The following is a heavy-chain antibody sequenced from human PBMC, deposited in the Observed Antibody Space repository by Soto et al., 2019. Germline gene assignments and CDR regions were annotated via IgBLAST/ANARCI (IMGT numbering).Heavy chain of an antibody. V-gene: IGHV4-4*07. Sequence: SETLSLTCTVSGGSISSYYWSLIRQPAGKGLEWIGRIYTSGSTNYNPSLKSRVTMSVDTSKNQFSLKLSSVTAADTAVYYCARARQQLVRGNYYYYGMEVWGKGTKVTVSS. CDR2: IYTSGST. CDR1: GGSISSYY. D-gene: IGHD6-13*01. J-gene: IGHJ6*04. CDR3: ARARQQLVRGNYYYYGMEV.